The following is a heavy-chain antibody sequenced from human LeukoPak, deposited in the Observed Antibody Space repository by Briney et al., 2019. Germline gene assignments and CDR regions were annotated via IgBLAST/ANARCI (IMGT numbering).Heavy chain of an antibody. CDR3: ARRGGFGSGSYLFGY. CDR2: IIHSGST. J-gene: IGHJ4*02. CDR1: GGSFSGYY. Sequence: SETLSLTCGVYGGSFSGYYWSWIRQPPGKGLEWIGEIIHSGSTNYNPSLKSRVTISVDTSKNQFSLKLSSVTAADTAVYYCARRGGFGSGSYLFGYWGQGTLVTVSS. V-gene: IGHV4-34*12. D-gene: IGHD3-10*01.